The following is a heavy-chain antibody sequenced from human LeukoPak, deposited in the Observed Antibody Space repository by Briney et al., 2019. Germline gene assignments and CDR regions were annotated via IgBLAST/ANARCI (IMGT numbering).Heavy chain of an antibody. D-gene: IGHD6-19*01. Sequence: SETLSLTCAVYGGSFSGYYWSWIRQPPGKGLEWIGEINHSGSTNYNPSLKSRVTISVDTSKNQFSLKLSSVTAADTAVYYCARAPRYSSGWHYYYYMDVWGKGTTVTVSS. CDR1: GGSFSGYY. CDR3: ARAPRYSSGWHYYYYMDV. CDR2: INHSGST. J-gene: IGHJ6*03. V-gene: IGHV4-34*01.